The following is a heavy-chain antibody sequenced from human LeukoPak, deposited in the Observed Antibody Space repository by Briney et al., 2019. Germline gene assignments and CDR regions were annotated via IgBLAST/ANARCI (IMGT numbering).Heavy chain of an antibody. V-gene: IGHV3-7*03. Sequence: GGSLRLSCAASGFTFSSYWMNWARQAPGKGLEWVASINHNGNVNYYVDSVKGRFTISRDNAKNSLYLQMSNLRAEDTAEYFCARGGGLDVWGQGATVTVSS. D-gene: IGHD3-16*01. CDR3: ARGGGLDV. J-gene: IGHJ6*02. CDR1: GFTFSSYW. CDR2: INHNGNVN.